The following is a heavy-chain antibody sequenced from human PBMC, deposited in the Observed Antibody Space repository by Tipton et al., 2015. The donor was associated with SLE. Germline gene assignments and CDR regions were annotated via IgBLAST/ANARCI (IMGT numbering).Heavy chain of an antibody. V-gene: IGHV3-64D*06. J-gene: IGHJ3*02. D-gene: IGHD4-11*01. CDR1: GFTFSSYA. CDR2: ISSNGGST. CDR3: AREKDYSDAFDI. Sequence: SLRLSCSASGFTFSSYAMHWVRQAPGKGLEYVSAISSNGGSTYYADSVKGRFTISRDNSKNTLYLQMSSLRAEDTAVYYCAREKDYSDAFDIWGQGTMVNVSS.